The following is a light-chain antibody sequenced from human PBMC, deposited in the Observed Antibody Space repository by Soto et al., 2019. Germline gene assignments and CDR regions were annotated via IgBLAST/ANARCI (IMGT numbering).Light chain of an antibody. J-gene: IGLJ1*01. V-gene: IGLV2-23*01. CDR3: CSYAGSGKDV. CDR2: EGT. CDR1: SSGVGNYNP. Sequence: QSVLTQPASVSGSPGQSITISCTGTSSGVGNYNPVSWHKQHPGKAPILIISEGTKRPSGVSNRFSGSKSGNTASLTISGLQAEDEGDYYCCSYAGSGKDVFGTGTKVTVL.